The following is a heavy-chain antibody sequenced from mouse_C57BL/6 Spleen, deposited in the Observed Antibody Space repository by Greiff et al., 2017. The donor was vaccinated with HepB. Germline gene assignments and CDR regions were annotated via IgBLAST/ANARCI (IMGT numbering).Heavy chain of an antibody. Sequence: EVQLQQSGPELVKPGASVKISCKASGYTFTDYYMNWVKQSHGKSLEWIGDINPNNGGTSYNQKFKGKATLTVDKSSSTAYMELRSLTSEDSAVYYCARWYGYDEWDYWGQGTTLTVSS. J-gene: IGHJ2*01. CDR1: GYTFTDYY. D-gene: IGHD2-2*01. CDR2: INPNNGGT. CDR3: ARWYGYDEWDY. V-gene: IGHV1-26*01.